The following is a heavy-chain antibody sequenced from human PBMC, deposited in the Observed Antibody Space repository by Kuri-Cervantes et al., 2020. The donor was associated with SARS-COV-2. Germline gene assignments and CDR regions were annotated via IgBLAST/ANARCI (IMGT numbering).Heavy chain of an antibody. Sequence: SQTLSLTCAVYGGSFSGYYWSWIRQPPGKGLEWIGEINHSGSTKNNPSLKSRVTISVDTSKNQFSLKLSSVTAADTAVYYCASTGRRYCSSTSCSFDYWGQGTLVTVSS. J-gene: IGHJ4*02. CDR3: ASTGRRYCSSTSCSFDY. CDR1: GGSFSGYY. CDR2: INHSGST. V-gene: IGHV4-34*01. D-gene: IGHD2-2*01.